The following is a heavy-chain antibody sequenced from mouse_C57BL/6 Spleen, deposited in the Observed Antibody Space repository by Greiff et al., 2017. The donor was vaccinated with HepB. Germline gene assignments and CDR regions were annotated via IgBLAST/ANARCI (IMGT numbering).Heavy chain of an antibody. V-gene: IGHV1-64*01. D-gene: IGHD1-2*01. CDR3: ARNLLLRLGAMDY. J-gene: IGHJ4*01. Sequence: VQLQQPGAELVKPGASVKLSCKASGYTFTSYWMHWVKQRPGQGLEWIGMIHPNSGSTNYNEKFKSKATLTVDKSSSTAYMQLSSLTSEDSAVYYCARNLLLRLGAMDYWGQGTSITVSS. CDR2: IHPNSGST. CDR1: GYTFTSYW.